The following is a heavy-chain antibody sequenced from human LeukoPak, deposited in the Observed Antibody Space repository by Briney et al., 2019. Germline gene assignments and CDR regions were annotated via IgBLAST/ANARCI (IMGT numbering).Heavy chain of an antibody. V-gene: IGHV1-3*01. Sequence: ASVKVSCKTSGYTFTNYAIRWVRQAPGQSLEWMGWINPGNDNTKYSQKFQDRVTFTRDTSATTAFMELSSLRSEDTAVYYCARDPYRARPTDGDYFDYWGQGTLVTVSS. CDR2: INPGNDNT. CDR3: ARDPYRARPTDGDYFDY. J-gene: IGHJ4*02. D-gene: IGHD2-8*01. CDR1: GYTFTNYA.